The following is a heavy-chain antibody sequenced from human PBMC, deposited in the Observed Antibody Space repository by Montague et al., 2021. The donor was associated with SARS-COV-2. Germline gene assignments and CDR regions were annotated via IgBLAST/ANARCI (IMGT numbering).Heavy chain of an antibody. J-gene: IGHJ3*02. CDR1: GGSISSYY. V-gene: IGHV4-59*01. D-gene: IGHD3-10*01. Sequence: SETLSLTCTVSGGSISSYYWSWIRQPPGKGLEWIGYIYYSGSTNYNPSLKSRVTISVDTSKNHFSLKLSSVTAADTAVYYCAREAWFGVLDDAFDIWGQGTMVTVSS. CDR3: AREAWFGVLDDAFDI. CDR2: IYYSGST.